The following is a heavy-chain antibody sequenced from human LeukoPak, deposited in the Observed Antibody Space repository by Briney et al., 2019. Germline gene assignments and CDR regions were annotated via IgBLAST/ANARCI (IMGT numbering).Heavy chain of an antibody. Sequence: PGGSLRLSCAASGLTFSSYWMSWVRQAPGKGLEWVANIKQDGSEKYYVDSVKGRFTISRDNAKNSLYLQMNSLRAEDTAVYYCARDTTGGDYFDYWGQGTLATVSS. V-gene: IGHV3-7*03. CDR3: ARDTTGGDYFDY. D-gene: IGHD1-14*01. CDR2: IKQDGSEK. CDR1: GLTFSSYW. J-gene: IGHJ4*02.